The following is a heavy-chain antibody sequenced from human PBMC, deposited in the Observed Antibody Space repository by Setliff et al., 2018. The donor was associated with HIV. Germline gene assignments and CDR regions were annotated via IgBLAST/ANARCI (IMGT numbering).Heavy chain of an antibody. CDR3: ARDLTAYLRAQDY. CDR1: GYTFTSYA. Sequence: ASVKVSCKASGYTFTSYAMNWVRQAPGQGLEWMGWINTNTGNPTYAQGFTGRFIFSLDTSVSTAYLQISSLKAEDTAVYYCARDLTAYLRAQDYWGQGTLVTAPQ. CDR2: INTNTGNP. V-gene: IGHV7-4-1*02. J-gene: IGHJ4*02.